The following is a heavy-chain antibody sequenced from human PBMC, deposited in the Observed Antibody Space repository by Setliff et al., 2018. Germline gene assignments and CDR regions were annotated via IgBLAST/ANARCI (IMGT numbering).Heavy chain of an antibody. CDR1: GESFSNNY. Sequence: SETLSLTCSVYGESFSNNYWSWIRQTPGKGLEWIGESNHGGSTSYHPSLKSRLTMSVDTSKNQFSLKLTSVTAADTALYYCAKDGMGPTYTYFFDFWGQGSQVTVSS. D-gene: IGHD1-26*01. V-gene: IGHV4-34*01. CDR3: AKDGMGPTYTYFFDF. CDR2: SNHGGST. J-gene: IGHJ4*02.